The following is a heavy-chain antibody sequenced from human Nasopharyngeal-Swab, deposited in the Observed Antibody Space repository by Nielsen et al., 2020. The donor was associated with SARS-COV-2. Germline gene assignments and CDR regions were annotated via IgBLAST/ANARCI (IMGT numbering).Heavy chain of an antibody. CDR1: GSSFTSYW. Sequence: GESLKISCQGSGSSFTSYWIGWVRQMPGKGLEWMGIIYPGDSDTRYSPSFQGQVTISADKSISTAYLQWSSLKASDTAMYYCARLYYYDSSGYPYYYYYYGMDVWGQGITVTVSS. J-gene: IGHJ6*02. V-gene: IGHV5-51*01. D-gene: IGHD3-22*01. CDR3: ARLYYYDSSGYPYYYYYYGMDV. CDR2: IYPGDSDT.